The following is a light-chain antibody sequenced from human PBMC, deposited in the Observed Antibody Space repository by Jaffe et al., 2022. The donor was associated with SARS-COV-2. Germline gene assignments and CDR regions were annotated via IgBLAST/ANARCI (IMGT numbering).Light chain of an antibody. CDR3: QQYGNSPLYS. CDR2: AAS. V-gene: IGKV3-20*01. CDR1: QSVSRSY. Sequence: EIVLTQSPGTLSLSPGERATLSCRASQSVSRSYLAWYQQKPGQAPRLLIYAASSRATGVPDRFSGSGSGTDFTLIISRVEPQDFAVYYCQQYGNSPLYSFGQGTKLEIK. J-gene: IGKJ2*03.